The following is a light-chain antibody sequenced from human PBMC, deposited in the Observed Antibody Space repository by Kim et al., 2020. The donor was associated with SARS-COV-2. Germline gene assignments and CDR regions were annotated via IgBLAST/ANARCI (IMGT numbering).Light chain of an antibody. CDR1: QNIRDW. V-gene: IGKV1-5*03. CDR3: QQYDTYPWT. CDR2: KTP. Sequence: ASVGDTVTITCRASQNIRDWLAWFQQKPGTAPKVLIYKTPTLERGVPSRFSASGSGTYYTLTISSLQPDDFATYFCQQYDTYPWTFGQGTKVDIK. J-gene: IGKJ1*01.